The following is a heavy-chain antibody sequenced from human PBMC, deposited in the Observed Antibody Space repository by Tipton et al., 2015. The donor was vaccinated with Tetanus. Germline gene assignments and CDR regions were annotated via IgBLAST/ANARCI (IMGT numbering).Heavy chain of an antibody. J-gene: IGHJ5*02. CDR2: IYYSGDT. Sequence: TLSLTCTVSGDSISRGGYFWNWIPQRPGGGPEWVGYIYYSGDTYLNPSLESRVSMSVDTSKNQFSLKLTSVTAADAAVYYCARDQGGGRVVRLNWLDPWGQGTLATVSS. CDR1: GDSISRGGYF. V-gene: IGHV4-31*03. CDR3: ARDQGGGRVVRLNWLDP. D-gene: IGHD6-6*01.